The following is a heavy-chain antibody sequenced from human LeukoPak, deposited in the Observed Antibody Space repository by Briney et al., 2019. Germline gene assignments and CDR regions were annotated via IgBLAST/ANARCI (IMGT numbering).Heavy chain of an antibody. CDR1: GFTFSSYG. J-gene: IGHJ4*02. V-gene: IGHV3-30*02. D-gene: IGHD6-19*01. Sequence: PGGSLRLSCAASGFTFSSYGMHWVRQAPGKGLEWVAFIRYDGSNKYYADSVKGRFTISRDNSKNTLYLQMNSLRAEDTAVYYCAKDLHSSGWSARLDYWGQGTLVTVSS. CDR2: IRYDGSNK. CDR3: AKDLHSSGWSARLDY.